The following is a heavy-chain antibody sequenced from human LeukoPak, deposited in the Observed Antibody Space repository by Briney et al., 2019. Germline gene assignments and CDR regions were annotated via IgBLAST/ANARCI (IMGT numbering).Heavy chain of an antibody. CDR1: GFTFSSYG. Sequence: GGSLRLSCAASGFTFSSYGMHWVRQAPGKGLEWVSNIGTSSTTIYYADSVKGRFTISRDNAKNSLYLQMNSLRADDTAVYYCARFAAGGSYYYYMDVWGKGTTVTVSS. CDR2: IGTSSTTI. J-gene: IGHJ6*03. D-gene: IGHD6-25*01. CDR3: ARFAAGGSYYYYMDV. V-gene: IGHV3-48*01.